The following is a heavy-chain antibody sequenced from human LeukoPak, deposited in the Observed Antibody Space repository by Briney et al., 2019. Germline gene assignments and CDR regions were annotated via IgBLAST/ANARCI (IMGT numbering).Heavy chain of an antibody. CDR1: GFIFSSYW. Sequence: PGGSLRLSCAASGFIFSSYWMSWVRQAPGKGLEWVANIKQDGSEKYYADSVKGRITISRDNSMNTLYLQMNSLRAEDTAVYYCAKVRWGSDNALDSWGQGTLVTGSS. J-gene: IGHJ4*02. CDR2: IKQDGSEK. CDR3: AKVRWGSDNALDS. V-gene: IGHV3-7*01. D-gene: IGHD3-16*01.